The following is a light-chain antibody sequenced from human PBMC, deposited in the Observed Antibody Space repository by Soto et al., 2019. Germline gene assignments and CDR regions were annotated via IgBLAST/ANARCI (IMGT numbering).Light chain of an antibody. CDR2: DVS. Sequence: QSVLTQPGSVCGSPGQSVTISCTGTSSDIDAYNYVSWYQQHPGKAPKLMIYDVSNRPSGISNRFSGSKSGNTASLTISGLQAEDEADYYCGSYTTSSNYVFGTGTKVTAL. V-gene: IGLV2-14*01. CDR1: SSDIDAYNY. J-gene: IGLJ1*01. CDR3: GSYTTSSNYV.